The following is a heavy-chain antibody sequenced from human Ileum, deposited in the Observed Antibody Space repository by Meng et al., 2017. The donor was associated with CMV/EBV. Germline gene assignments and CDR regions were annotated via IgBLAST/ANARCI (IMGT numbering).Heavy chain of an antibody. D-gene: IGHD1-26*01. CDR3: VREPWAPDVFDI. CDR2: IDSSDRT. J-gene: IGHJ3*02. Sequence: GGSLRLSCSASGFTFSSFAMTWVRQAPGKGLEWVSTIDSSDRTYYADSVRGRFTISRDNSMNTLHLQMNSLRAEDTAVYYCVREPWAPDVFDIWGQGTMVTVSS. V-gene: IGHV3-23*01. CDR1: GFTFSSFA.